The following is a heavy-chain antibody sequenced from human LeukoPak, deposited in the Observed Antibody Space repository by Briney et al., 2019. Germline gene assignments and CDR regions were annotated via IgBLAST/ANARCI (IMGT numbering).Heavy chain of an antibody. Sequence: ASVKVSCKASGYTFTGYYMHWVRQAPGQGLEWMGWINPNSGGTNYAQKFQGRVTMTRDTSISTAYMELSRLRSDDTAVYYCAREGDGEGYYYYMDVRGKGTTVTVSS. CDR1: GYTFTGYY. D-gene: IGHD4-17*01. CDR2: INPNSGGT. J-gene: IGHJ6*03. V-gene: IGHV1-2*02. CDR3: AREGDGEGYYYYMDV.